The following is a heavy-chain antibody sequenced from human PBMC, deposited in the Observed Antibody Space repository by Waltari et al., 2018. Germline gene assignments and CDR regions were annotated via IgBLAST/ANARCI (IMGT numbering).Heavy chain of an antibody. CDR1: GYTLTELS. CDR2: VGPDDGGT. V-gene: IGHV1-24*01. Sequence: QVQLVQSGAEVKKPGASVKGSCKVSGYTLTELSMHWVRQAPGKRLEWRGGVGPDDGGTIHAQKCQGRVTMTEGTSTDTAYMELSSLRSESTAVYYCATVNYYYYSMAVWGKGTTVTISS. J-gene: IGHJ6*03. CDR3: ATVNYYYYSMAV.